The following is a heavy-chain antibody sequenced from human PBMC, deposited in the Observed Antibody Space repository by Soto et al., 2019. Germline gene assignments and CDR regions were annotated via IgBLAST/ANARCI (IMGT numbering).Heavy chain of an antibody. V-gene: IGHV4-59*01. J-gene: IGHJ6*02. D-gene: IGHD2-2*02. CDR3: ARLPLYCSSTSCYKYYYYYGMDV. Sequence: SEILSLTCTVSGGSISSYYWSWIRQPPGKGLEWIGYIYYSGSTNYNPSLKSRVTISVDTSKNQFSLKLSSVTAADTAVYYCARLPLYCSSTSCYKYYYYYGMDVWGQGTTVTVSS. CDR2: IYYSGST. CDR1: GGSISSYY.